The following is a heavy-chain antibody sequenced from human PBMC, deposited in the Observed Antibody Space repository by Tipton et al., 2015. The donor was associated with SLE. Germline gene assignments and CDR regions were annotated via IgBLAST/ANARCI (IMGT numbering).Heavy chain of an antibody. Sequence: TLSLTCTVSGGPISSGNYSWNWIRQPAGKGLEWIGRIYTSGSTNYNPSLRSRITISIDTSKNHFSLRSNSVTAADTAVYYCARMDGLETGAHDHWGQGALVTVSS. D-gene: IGHD3/OR15-3a*01. V-gene: IGHV4-61*02. CDR1: GGPISSGNYS. J-gene: IGHJ5*02. CDR3: ARMDGLETGAHDH. CDR2: IYTSGST.